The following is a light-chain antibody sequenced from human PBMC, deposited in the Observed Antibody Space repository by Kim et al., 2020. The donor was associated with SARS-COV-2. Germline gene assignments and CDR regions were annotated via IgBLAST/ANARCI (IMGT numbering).Light chain of an antibody. CDR2: SNN. CDR3: AAWDDSLNGPV. V-gene: IGLV1-44*01. Sequence: GQRVAISCSGSSSNIGSTTVNWYRQLPGTAPKLLIFSNNQRPSGVPDRFSGSKSGTSASLAISGLQSEDEADYYCAAWDDSLNGPVFGGGTQLTVL. CDR1: SSNIGSTT. J-gene: IGLJ2*01.